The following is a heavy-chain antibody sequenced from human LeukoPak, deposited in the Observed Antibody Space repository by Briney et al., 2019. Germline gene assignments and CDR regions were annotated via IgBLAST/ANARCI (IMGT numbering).Heavy chain of an antibody. CDR1: GFTFSSYG. Sequence: GGSLRLSCAASGFTFSSYGMSWVRQAPGKGLEWVSAISGSGGSTYYADSVKGRFTISRDNSKNTLYLQMNSLRAEDTAVYYCAKVSQEDYVWGSYRRWGQGTLVTVSS. V-gene: IGHV3-23*01. CDR2: ISGSGGST. CDR3: AKVSQEDYVWGSYRR. D-gene: IGHD3-16*02. J-gene: IGHJ4*02.